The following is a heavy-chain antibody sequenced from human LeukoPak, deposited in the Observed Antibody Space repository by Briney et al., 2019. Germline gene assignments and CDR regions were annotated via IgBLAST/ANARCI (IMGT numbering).Heavy chain of an antibody. CDR2: INPNSGGT. D-gene: IGHD2-8*01. CDR1: GGTFSSYA. Sequence: GASVKVSCKASGGTFSSYAISWVRQAPGQGLEWMGRINPNSGGTNYAQKFQGRVTMTRDTSISTAYMELSRLRSDDTAVYYCARESRKYCTNGVCRKNWFDPWGQGTLVTVSS. J-gene: IGHJ5*02. CDR3: ARESRKYCTNGVCRKNWFDP. V-gene: IGHV1-2*06.